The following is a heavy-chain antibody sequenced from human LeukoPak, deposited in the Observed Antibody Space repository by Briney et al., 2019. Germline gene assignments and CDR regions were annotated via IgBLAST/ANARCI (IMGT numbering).Heavy chain of an antibody. J-gene: IGHJ3*02. V-gene: IGHV3-43*02. CDR3: AKDILSGQWHDAFDI. CDR2: ISGDGGST. D-gene: IGHD6-19*01. CDR1: GFIVDDYA. Sequence: PGGSLGLSCAASGFIVDDYAMYWVRQAPGKGLEWVSLISGDGGSTYYADSVKGRFTIPRDNSKNSLFLQMNSLRTEDTALYYCAKDILSGQWHDAFDIWGQGTMVTVSS.